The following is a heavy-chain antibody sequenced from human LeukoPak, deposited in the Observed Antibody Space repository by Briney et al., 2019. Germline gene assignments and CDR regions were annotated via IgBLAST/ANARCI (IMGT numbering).Heavy chain of an antibody. CDR3: ARVQGGITSTAFDV. Sequence: GASVKVSCKASGYRCTADYMQWVRQATGQGLEWMGRINPNTGDTKFAEKFQGRVTMTRDTSLSTAYMEVSSLRSDDTAVYYCARVQGGITSTAFDVWGQGTMVIVSS. J-gene: IGHJ3*01. CDR1: GYRCTADY. CDR2: INPNTGDT. D-gene: IGHD3-3*01. V-gene: IGHV1-2*06.